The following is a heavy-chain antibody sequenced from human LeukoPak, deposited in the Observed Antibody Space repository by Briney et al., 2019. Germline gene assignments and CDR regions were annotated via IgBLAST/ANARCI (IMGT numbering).Heavy chain of an antibody. Sequence: PGGSLRLSCTASGFTFGDYAMSWVRQAPGKGLEWVAFIRYDGIDKYYADSVKGRFTISRDNSKNTLYLQMNSLRGDDTAVYYCARDHRSSGCYGDSDYWGQGTLVTVSS. J-gene: IGHJ4*02. CDR3: ARDHRSSGCYGDSDY. CDR1: GFTFGDYA. CDR2: IRYDGIDK. V-gene: IGHV3-30*02. D-gene: IGHD6-19*01.